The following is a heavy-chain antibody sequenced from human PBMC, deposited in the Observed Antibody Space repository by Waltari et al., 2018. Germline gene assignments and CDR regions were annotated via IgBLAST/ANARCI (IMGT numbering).Heavy chain of an antibody. J-gene: IGHJ4*02. CDR3: ASPMEFGVVPHH. CDR2: ISSSSSYI. Sequence: EVQLVESGGGLVKPGGSLRLSCAASGFTFSSHSMNWVRQAPGKGLEWVSSISSSSSYIYYADSVKGRFTISRDNAKNSLYLQMNSLRAEDTAVYYCASPMEFGVVPHHWGQGTLVTVSS. D-gene: IGHD3-3*01. CDR1: GFTFSSHS. V-gene: IGHV3-21*01.